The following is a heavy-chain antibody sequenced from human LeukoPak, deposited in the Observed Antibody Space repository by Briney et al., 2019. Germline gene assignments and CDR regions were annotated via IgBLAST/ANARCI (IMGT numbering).Heavy chain of an antibody. V-gene: IGHV3-48*03. CDR3: ARVSDDGYQPLGFDP. Sequence: GGSLRLSCAASGFSFSVYEMNWVRQAPGKGLEWISYISAGGGTTYYADSVKGRFTISRDNAKNSLYLQMNSLRADDTAVYFCARVSDDGYQPLGFDPWGQGTLVTVSS. CDR2: ISAGGGTT. D-gene: IGHD2-2*01. CDR1: GFSFSVYE. J-gene: IGHJ5*02.